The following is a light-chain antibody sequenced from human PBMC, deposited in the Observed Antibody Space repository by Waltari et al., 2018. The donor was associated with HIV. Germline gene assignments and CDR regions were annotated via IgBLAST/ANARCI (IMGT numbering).Light chain of an antibody. CDR2: RNN. Sequence: QSVLTQPPSASGTPGQRVTISRSGSSSNIGSNYVHRYQQLPGTAPKLLIYRNNQRPSGVPDRFSGSKSGTSASLAISGLRSEDEADYYCAAWDDSLSVVVFGGGTKLTVL. CDR3: AAWDDSLSVVV. V-gene: IGLV1-47*01. CDR1: SSNIGSNY. J-gene: IGLJ2*01.